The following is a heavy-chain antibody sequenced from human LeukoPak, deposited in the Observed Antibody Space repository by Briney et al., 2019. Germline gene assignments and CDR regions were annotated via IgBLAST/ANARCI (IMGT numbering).Heavy chain of an antibody. Sequence: ASVTVSCKASGYTFTSYDINWVRQATGQGLEWMGWMNPNSGNTGYAQKFQGKVTMPRNTSIRTAYMELSSLRSEDTAVYYCARGPSAGTSYYFDYWGQGTLVTVSS. J-gene: IGHJ4*02. CDR1: GYTFTSYD. D-gene: IGHD6-13*01. CDR3: ARGPSAGTSYYFDY. V-gene: IGHV1-8*01. CDR2: MNPNSGNT.